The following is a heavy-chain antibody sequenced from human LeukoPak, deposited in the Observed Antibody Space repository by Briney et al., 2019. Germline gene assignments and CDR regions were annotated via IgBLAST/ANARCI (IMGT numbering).Heavy chain of an antibody. J-gene: IGHJ4*02. CDR3: AKDALDSGPFDY. CDR1: GFTLSSYG. D-gene: IGHD4/OR15-4a*01. V-gene: IGHV3-33*06. Sequence: PGGSLRLSCVASGFTLSSYGMNWVRQAPGKGPEWVAVIWYDGSNKYYADSVKGRFTISRDNSKNTLYLQMNSLRAEDTAVYYCAKDALDSGPFDYWGQGTLVTVSS. CDR2: IWYDGSNK.